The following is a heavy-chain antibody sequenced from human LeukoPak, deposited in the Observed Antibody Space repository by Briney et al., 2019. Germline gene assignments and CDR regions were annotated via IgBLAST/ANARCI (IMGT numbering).Heavy chain of an antibody. CDR2: IKSRANGETT. D-gene: IGHD3-3*01. Sequence: GGSLRLSCAASGFTFSNAWMSWVRQAPGKGLEWVGRIKSRANGETTDYAAPVKGRFSISRDDLKNMVHLQMNTLKTEDTAVYFCSTLSSIFGVVVPDYWGQGILVTVSS. V-gene: IGHV3-15*01. CDR1: GFTFSNAW. J-gene: IGHJ4*02. CDR3: STLSSIFGVVVPDY.